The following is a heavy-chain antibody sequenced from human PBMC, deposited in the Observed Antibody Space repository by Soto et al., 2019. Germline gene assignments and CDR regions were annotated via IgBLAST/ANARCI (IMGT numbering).Heavy chain of an antibody. V-gene: IGHV3-23*01. D-gene: IGHD3-22*01. Sequence: EVQLLESGGGLVQPGGSLRLSCAASGFTLSNYGMTWVRQAPGKGLEWVSGISGSGGSTYYADSVKGRFTISRDSSKNTLYLQMNSLRAEDTAVYYCAKEKYYDWGQGTLVTVSS. CDR1: GFTLSNYG. CDR3: AKEKYYD. J-gene: IGHJ4*02. CDR2: ISGSGGST.